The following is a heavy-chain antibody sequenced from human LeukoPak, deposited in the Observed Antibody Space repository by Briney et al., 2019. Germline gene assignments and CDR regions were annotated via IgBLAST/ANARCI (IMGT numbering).Heavy chain of an antibody. V-gene: IGHV1-46*01. Sequence: ASVKVSCKASGYTFTSYYMHWVRQAPGQGLEWMGIINPSGGNTSYAQKFQGRVTMTRDTSTSTVYMELSSLRSEDTAVYYCARDSLTSYYYDSSGHWFDPWGQGTLVTVSS. CDR3: ARDSLTSYYYDSSGHWFDP. D-gene: IGHD3-22*01. J-gene: IGHJ5*02. CDR2: INPSGGNT. CDR1: GYTFTSYY.